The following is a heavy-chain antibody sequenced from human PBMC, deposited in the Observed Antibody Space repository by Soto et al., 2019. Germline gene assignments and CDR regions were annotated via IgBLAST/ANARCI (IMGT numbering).Heavy chain of an antibody. CDR1: GYTFTSYD. Sequence: ASVKVSCKASGYTFTSYDINWVRQATGQGLEWMGWMNPNSGNTGYAQKFQGRVTMTRNTSISTAYMELSSLRCEDTAVYYCARGVNWVGATTGSSYYYYGMDVWGQGTTVTVSS. CDR2: MNPNSGNT. V-gene: IGHV1-8*01. D-gene: IGHD1-26*01. CDR3: ARGVNWVGATTGSSYYYYGMDV. J-gene: IGHJ6*02.